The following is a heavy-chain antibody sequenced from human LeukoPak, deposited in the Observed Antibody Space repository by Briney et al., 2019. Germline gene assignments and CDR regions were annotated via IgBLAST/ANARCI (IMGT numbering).Heavy chain of an antibody. J-gene: IGHJ5*02. Sequence: ASVKVSCKASGYTFTSYAMNWVRQAPGQGLEWMGWINPNSGGTNYAQKFQGRVTMTRDTSINTAYMELSSLTSDDTAVYYCARDSYLSSPWGQGILVTVSS. CDR1: GYTFTSYA. CDR3: ARDSYLSSP. CDR2: INPNSGGT. D-gene: IGHD2-2*01. V-gene: IGHV1-2*02.